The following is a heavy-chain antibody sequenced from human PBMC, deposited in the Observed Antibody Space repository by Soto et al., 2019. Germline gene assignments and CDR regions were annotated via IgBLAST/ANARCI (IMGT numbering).Heavy chain of an antibody. D-gene: IGHD2-2*01. CDR2: ISSDGGSI. CDR3: TRHCTSTSCKGGFDY. V-gene: IGHV3-64*02. CDR1: GFTLSSFA. J-gene: IGHJ4*02. Sequence: RLSCAASGFTLSSFAMHWVRQAPWKGLEYVSAISSDGGSIYYADSVKGRFAISRDNSKNTVFLQMGSLRTEDMAVYYCTRHCTSTSCKGGFDYWGQGALVTVSS.